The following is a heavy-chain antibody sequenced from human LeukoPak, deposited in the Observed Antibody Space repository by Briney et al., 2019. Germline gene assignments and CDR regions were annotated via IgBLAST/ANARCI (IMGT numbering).Heavy chain of an antibody. CDR3: VRDPPYSYVLDAFDI. J-gene: IGHJ3*02. CDR1: GFTFSSYS. CDR2: IGYSSSYI. V-gene: IGHV3-21*01. D-gene: IGHD5-18*01. Sequence: GGSLRLSWAASGFTFSSYSMNWVRQAPGKGLEWVSSIGYSSSYIYYADSVKGRFTISRDNAKNSLYLQMNSLRAEDTAVYYCVRDPPYSYVLDAFDIWGQGTMVTVSS.